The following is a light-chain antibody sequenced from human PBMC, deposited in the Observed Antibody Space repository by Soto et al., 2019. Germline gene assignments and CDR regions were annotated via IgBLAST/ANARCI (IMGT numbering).Light chain of an antibody. Sequence: QSVLTQPASVSGSPGQSITISCTGTSSDVGSYNLVSWYQQHPGKAPKLMIYEGSKRPSGVSNRFSGSKSGNTASLTISGLQVEDEADYYCCSYAGSSTLLFGGGTKLTVL. J-gene: IGLJ2*01. V-gene: IGLV2-23*03. CDR1: SSDVGSYNL. CDR3: CSYAGSSTLL. CDR2: EGS.